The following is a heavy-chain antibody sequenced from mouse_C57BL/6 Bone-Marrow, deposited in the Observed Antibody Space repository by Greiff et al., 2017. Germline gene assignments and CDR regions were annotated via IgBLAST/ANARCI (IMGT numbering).Heavy chain of an antibody. J-gene: IGHJ1*03. CDR3: ARGSSSDWYFDV. V-gene: IGHV1-69*01. CDR2: IDPSDSYT. CDR1: GYTFTSYW. Sequence: QVQLQQPGAELVMPGASVKLSCKASGYTFTSYWMHWVKQRPGQGLEWIGEIDPSDSYTNYNQKFKGKSTLTVDKSSSTAYMQLSSLTSEDSAVYYCARGSSSDWYFDVWGTGTTVTVSS. D-gene: IGHD1-1*01.